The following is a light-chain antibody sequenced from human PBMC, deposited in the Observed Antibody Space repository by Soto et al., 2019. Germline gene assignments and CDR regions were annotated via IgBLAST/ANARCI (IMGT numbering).Light chain of an antibody. CDR1: QSISSW. CDR2: DAS. V-gene: IGKV1-5*01. J-gene: IGKJ4*01. Sequence: DIQMTQSPSTLSASVGDRVTLTCRASQSISSWLAWYQQKPGKAPKLLIYDASSLESGVPSRFSGSGSGTEFTLTISSLQPEDFATYYCQQANSFPLTFGGGNKVDIK. CDR3: QQANSFPLT.